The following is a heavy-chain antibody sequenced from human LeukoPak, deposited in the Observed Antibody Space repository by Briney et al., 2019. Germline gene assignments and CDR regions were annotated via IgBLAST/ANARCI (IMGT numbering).Heavy chain of an antibody. V-gene: IGHV4-34*01. D-gene: IGHD6-19*01. J-gene: IGHJ5*02. CDR1: GGSFSGYY. Sequence: SETLSLTCAVYGGSFSGYYWSWIRQPPGKGLEWIGEINHSGSINYNPSLKSRVTISVDTSKNQFSLKLSSVTAADTAVYYCARDRGDSFGSGWSYNWFDPWGQGTLVTVSS. CDR3: ARDRGDSFGSGWSYNWFDP. CDR2: INHSGSI.